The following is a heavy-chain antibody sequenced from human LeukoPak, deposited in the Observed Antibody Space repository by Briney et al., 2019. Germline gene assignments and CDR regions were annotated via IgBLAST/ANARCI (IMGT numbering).Heavy chain of an antibody. J-gene: IGHJ5*02. CDR1: GGSISISKYY. D-gene: IGHD1-1*01. Sequence: SETLSLTCAVSGGSISISKYYWAWIRQPPGKGLEWIGSVYYSGVTYYNPSLKSRFTISVDTSKNQFSLRLNSVTAADTAIYYCARDSERIQIGPTPWGHGTLATVSS. V-gene: IGHV4-39*07. CDR2: VYYSGVT. CDR3: ARDSERIQIGPTP.